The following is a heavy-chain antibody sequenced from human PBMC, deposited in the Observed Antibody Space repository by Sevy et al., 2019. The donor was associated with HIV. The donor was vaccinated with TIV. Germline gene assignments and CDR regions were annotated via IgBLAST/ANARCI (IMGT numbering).Heavy chain of an antibody. CDR2: IDSSGTSI. V-gene: IGHV3-48*03. CDR1: GFTFSSDE. CDR3: AGNYVDSSCSGLSYYYYMDV. D-gene: IGHD3-22*01. Sequence: GGSLRLSCAASGFTFSSDEMTWVRQAPGKGLEWISYIDSSGTSIYYAVSVLGRFTVSRDNAKDSLFLQMNSLRAEDTAGYYCAGNYVDSSCSGLSYYYYMDVWGKGTTVTVSS. J-gene: IGHJ6*03.